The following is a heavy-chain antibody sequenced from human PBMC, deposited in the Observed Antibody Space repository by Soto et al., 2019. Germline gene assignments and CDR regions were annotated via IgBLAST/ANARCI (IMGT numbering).Heavy chain of an antibody. CDR2: MNPNSGNT. J-gene: IGHJ4*02. CDR1: GYTFTSYD. D-gene: IGHD3-16*02. CDR3: ARVYYDYVWGSYRFQYYFDY. Sequence: QVQLVQSGAEVKKPGASVKVSCKASGYTFTSYDINWVRQATGQGLEWMGWMNPNSGNTGYAQKFQGRVTMTRNTSXXTXYXXLSSLRSEDTAVYYCARVYYDYVWGSYRFQYYFDYWGQGTLVTVSS. V-gene: IGHV1-8*01.